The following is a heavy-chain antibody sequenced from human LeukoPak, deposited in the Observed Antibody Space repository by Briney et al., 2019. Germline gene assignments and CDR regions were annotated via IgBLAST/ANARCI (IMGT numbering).Heavy chain of an antibody. J-gene: IGHJ4*02. CDR3: AKSLVGNSSPHDY. V-gene: IGHV3-30*02. CDR1: GFTFSSYG. Sequence: GGSLRLSCAASGFTFSSYGMHWVRQAPGKGLEWVAVIWYGGSNKYYADSVKGRFTISRDNSKNTLYLQMNGLRAEDTAVYYCAKSLVGNSSPHDYWGQGTLVTVSS. D-gene: IGHD6-13*01. CDR2: IWYGGSNK.